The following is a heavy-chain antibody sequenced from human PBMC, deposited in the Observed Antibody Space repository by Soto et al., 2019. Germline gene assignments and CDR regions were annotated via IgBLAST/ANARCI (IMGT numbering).Heavy chain of an antibody. J-gene: IGHJ6*03. Sequence: EVQLVESGGGLVQPGGSLRLSCAASGFTVSSNYMSWVRQAPGQGLEWVSVIYSGGSTYYADSVKGRFTISRDNSKNTLYLQMNSLRAEDTAVYYCARPLTFGGVIECYMDVWGKGTTVTVSS. V-gene: IGHV3-66*01. CDR3: ARPLTFGGVIECYMDV. CDR1: GFTVSSNY. D-gene: IGHD3-16*02. CDR2: IYSGGST.